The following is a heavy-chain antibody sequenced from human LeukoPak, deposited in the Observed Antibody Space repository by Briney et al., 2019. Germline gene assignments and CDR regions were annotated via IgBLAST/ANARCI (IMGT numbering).Heavy chain of an antibody. V-gene: IGHV4-34*01. CDR3: ARVRRDIVATIPPYFDY. CDR1: GGSFSGYY. D-gene: IGHD5-12*01. Sequence: SETLSLTCAVYGGSFSGYYWGWIRQPPGKGLEWIGRIYHSGSTYYNPSLKSRVTISVDTSKNQFSLKLSSVTAADTAMYYCARVRRDIVATIPPYFDYWGQGTLVTVSS. J-gene: IGHJ4*02. CDR2: IYHSGST.